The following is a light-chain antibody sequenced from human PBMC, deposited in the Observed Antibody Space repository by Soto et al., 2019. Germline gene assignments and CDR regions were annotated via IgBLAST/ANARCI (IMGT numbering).Light chain of an antibody. V-gene: IGKV1-5*01. CDR2: DAS. CDR1: QSISSW. CDR3: QQYGSSPYT. Sequence: DIQMTQSPSTLSASVGDRVTITCRASQSISSWLAWYQQKPGKAPKLLIYDASSLESGVPSRFSGSGSGTEFTLTISSLQPDDFAFYYCQQYGSSPYTFGQGTKLEIK. J-gene: IGKJ2*01.